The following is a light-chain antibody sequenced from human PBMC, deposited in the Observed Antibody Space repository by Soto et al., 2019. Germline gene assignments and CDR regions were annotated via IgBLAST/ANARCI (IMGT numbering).Light chain of an antibody. CDR2: GAS. CDR1: QSVDIN. CDR3: QQYGSSPRT. Sequence: EIVLTQSPATLSVSPGDRVTLSCRASQSVDINLAWYQQKPGQAPRLLIYGASSRATGIPDRFSGSGSGTDFTLTISRLEPEDFAVYHCQQYGSSPRTFGQGTKVDIK. J-gene: IGKJ1*01. V-gene: IGKV3-20*01.